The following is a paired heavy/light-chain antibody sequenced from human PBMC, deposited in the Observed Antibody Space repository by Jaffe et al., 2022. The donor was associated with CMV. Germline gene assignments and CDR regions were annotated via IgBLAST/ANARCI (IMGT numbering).Light chain of an antibody. Sequence: DIQMTQSPSTLSASVGDRVTITCRASQSISSWLAWYQQKPGKAPKLLIYKASSLESGVPSRFSGSGSGTEFTLTISSLQPDDFATYYCQQYNSWGTFGQGTKVEIK. CDR1: QSISSW. V-gene: IGKV1-5*03. CDR3: QQYNSWGT. CDR2: KAS. J-gene: IGKJ1*01.
Heavy chain of an antibody. Sequence: QITLKESGPTLVKPTQTLTLTCTFSGFSLSTSGVGVGWIRQPPGKALEWLALIYWDDDKRYSPSLKSRLTITKDTSKNQVVLTMTNMDPVDTATYYCAHSGSDCSGGSCYEFYYYMDVWGKGTTVTVSS. CDR1: GFSLSTSGVG. CDR3: AHSGSDCSGGSCYEFYYYMDV. D-gene: IGHD2-15*01. J-gene: IGHJ6*03. CDR2: IYWDDDK. V-gene: IGHV2-5*02.